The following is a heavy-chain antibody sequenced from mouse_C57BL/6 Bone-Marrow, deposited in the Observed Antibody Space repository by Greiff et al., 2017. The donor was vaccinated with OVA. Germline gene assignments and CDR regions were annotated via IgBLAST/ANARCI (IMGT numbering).Heavy chain of an antibody. CDR2: IYPRDDST. CDR3: ASAVGNYFDY. CDR1: GYTFTSYD. J-gene: IGHJ2*01. Sequence: QVPLQQSGPELVKPGAFVTLSFKASGYTFTSYDINWVKQKPGQGSEWIGWIYPRDDSTKYNEKFKGKGTFTVDTSSSTAYIELHCLTFEDSAVFFCASAVGNYFDYWGQGTTLTVSS. V-gene: IGHV1-85*01.